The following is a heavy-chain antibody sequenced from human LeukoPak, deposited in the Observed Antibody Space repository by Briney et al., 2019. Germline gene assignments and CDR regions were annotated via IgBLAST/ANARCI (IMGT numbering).Heavy chain of an antibody. J-gene: IGHJ4*02. D-gene: IGHD4-11*01. CDR2: INHSGST. V-gene: IGHV4-34*01. CDR3: AGGRTTVTGEYYFDY. CDR1: GGSFSGYC. Sequence: PSETLSLTCAVYGGSFSGYCWSWIRQPPGKGLEWIGEINHSGSTNYNPSLKSRVTISVDTTKNQFSLKLSSVTAADTAVYYCAGGRTTVTGEYYFDYWGQGTLVTVSS.